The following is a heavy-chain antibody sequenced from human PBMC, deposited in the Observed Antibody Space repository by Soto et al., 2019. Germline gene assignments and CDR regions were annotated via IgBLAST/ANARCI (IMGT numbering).Heavy chain of an antibody. J-gene: IGHJ6*02. Sequence: QVQLVQSGAEMKEPGSSVKVSCKTSGGTFSSSAISWLRQAPGQGLEWMGGIIPLFRTPDDAQKFQGRVTIAADESTRTAYMELSSLRSEDTAVYYCARDNDRLQLGGNYYYILDVWGQGNTITVSS. CDR3: ARDNDRLQLGGNYYYILDV. V-gene: IGHV1-69*12. D-gene: IGHD4-4*01. CDR2: IIPLFRTP. CDR1: GGTFSSSA.